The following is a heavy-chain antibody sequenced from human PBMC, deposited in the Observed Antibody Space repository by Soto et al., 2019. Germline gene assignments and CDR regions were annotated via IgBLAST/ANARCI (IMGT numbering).Heavy chain of an antibody. CDR1: VFTFISYA. V-gene: IGHV3-23*01. Sequence: GWSLRLSCASSVFTFISYAMSWVRQAPGKGLEWVSAISGSGGSTYYADSVKGRFTISRDNSKNTLYLQMNSLRAEDTAVYYCANTGSLSPYYYYYGMDVWGQGTTVTVSS. CDR2: ISGSGGST. CDR3: ANTGSLSPYYYYYGMDV. J-gene: IGHJ6*02. D-gene: IGHD6-13*01.